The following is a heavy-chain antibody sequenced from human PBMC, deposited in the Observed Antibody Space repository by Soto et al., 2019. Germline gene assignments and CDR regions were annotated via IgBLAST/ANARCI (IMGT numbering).Heavy chain of an antibody. CDR2: ISYDGSNK. D-gene: IGHD4-17*01. J-gene: IGHJ4*02. Sequence: GGSLRLSCAASGFTFSSYGMHWVRQAPGKGLEWVAVISYDGSNKYYADSVKGRFTISRDNSKNTLYLQMNSLRAEDTAVYYCAKAGLPPYGDYVSPCDYWGQGTLVTVSS. V-gene: IGHV3-30*18. CDR3: AKAGLPPYGDYVSPCDY. CDR1: GFTFSSYG.